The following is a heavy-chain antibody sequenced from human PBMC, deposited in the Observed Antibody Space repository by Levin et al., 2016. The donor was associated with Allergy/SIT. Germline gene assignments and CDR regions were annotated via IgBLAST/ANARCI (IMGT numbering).Heavy chain of an antibody. CDR2: TYTGGNT. D-gene: IGHD6-19*01. CDR1: GFTVSPNY. Sequence: LSLTCAASGFTVSPNYLSWVRQAPGKGLEWVSVTYTGGNTYFVDSLKGRFTISRDNSKNTLYLQMNSLRAEDTAVYYCASGWYRGSFDYWGQGTLVTVSS. J-gene: IGHJ4*02. CDR3: ASGWYRGSFDY. V-gene: IGHV3-66*01.